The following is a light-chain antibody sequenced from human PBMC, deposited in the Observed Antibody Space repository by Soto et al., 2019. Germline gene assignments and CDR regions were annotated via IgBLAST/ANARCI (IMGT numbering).Light chain of an antibody. Sequence: EIVMTQSPATLSVPPGQRVTLSCRSRQSGGSNLAWYQQKPGQAPRLIIYGASNRATGIPARFSGSGSETEFTLTIRRLQAEDSAVYFCQQYNNWPKWTLGKGNKVDIK. CDR3: QQYNNWPKWT. V-gene: IGKV3-15*01. J-gene: IGKJ1*01. CDR1: QSGGSN. CDR2: GAS.